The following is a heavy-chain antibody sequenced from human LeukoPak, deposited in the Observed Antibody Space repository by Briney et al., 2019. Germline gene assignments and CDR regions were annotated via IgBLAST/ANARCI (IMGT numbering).Heavy chain of an antibody. V-gene: IGHV3-15*01. CDR1: GFTFSDAW. Sequence: GGSLRLSCAASGFTFSDAWMTWVRQAPGKGLEWVGRVKSKTDGGTTDYAAPVKGRFTISRDDSKDTVYLQMDSPKTDDTALYFCTASMTVVLTHDAFDVWGQGAMVTVSS. D-gene: IGHD3-22*01. CDR3: TASMTVVLTHDAFDV. J-gene: IGHJ3*01. CDR2: VKSKTDGGTT.